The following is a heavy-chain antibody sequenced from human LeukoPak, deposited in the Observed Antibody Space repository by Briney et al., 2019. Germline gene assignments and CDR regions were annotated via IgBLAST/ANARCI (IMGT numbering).Heavy chain of an antibody. CDR2: IKSDGSET. CDR3: ARGYGGNHK. J-gene: IGHJ4*02. D-gene: IGHD1-14*01. CDR1: GFTFSSSW. V-gene: IGHV3-7*01. Sequence: TGGSLRLSCAASGFTFSSSWMSWVRQAPGKGLEWVANIKSDGSETNYVDSVKGRFTVSRDNAKNSLYLQINSLRAEDTAVYYCARGYGGNHKWGQGALVTVSS.